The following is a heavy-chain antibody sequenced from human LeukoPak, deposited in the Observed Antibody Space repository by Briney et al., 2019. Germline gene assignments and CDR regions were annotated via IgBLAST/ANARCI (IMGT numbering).Heavy chain of an antibody. CDR3: ARGVVVVVAASTHYYYYMDV. CDR2: MNPNSGNT. Sequence: ASVKVSCKASGYTFTSYDINWVRQATGRGLEWMGWMNPNSGNTGYAQKFRGRVTMTRNTSISTAYMELSSLRSEDTAVYYCARGVVVVVAASTHYYYYMDVWGKGTTVTVSS. D-gene: IGHD2-15*01. CDR1: GYTFTSYD. V-gene: IGHV1-8*01. J-gene: IGHJ6*03.